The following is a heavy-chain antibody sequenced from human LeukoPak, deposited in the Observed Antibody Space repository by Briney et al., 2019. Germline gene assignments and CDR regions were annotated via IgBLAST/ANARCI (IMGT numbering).Heavy chain of an antibody. J-gene: IGHJ2*01. V-gene: IGHV3-23*01. CDR1: GFTFSSYT. CDR2: ISGSDDST. CDR3: ARRPTSLGYFDL. Sequence: PGRSLRLSCAASGFTFSSYTMNWVRQAPGKGLEWVSVISGSDDSTYYADSVKGRFTISRDNSKNTLYLQMNSLRGDDTAVYYCARRPTSLGYFDLWGRGTVVTVSS.